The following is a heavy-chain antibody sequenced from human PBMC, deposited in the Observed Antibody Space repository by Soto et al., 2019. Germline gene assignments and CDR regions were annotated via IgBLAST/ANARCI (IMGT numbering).Heavy chain of an antibody. CDR3: ARRITMVRGPYYYYGLDV. J-gene: IGHJ6*02. CDR2: ISSTSSTK. Sequence: GGSLRLSCGASGFTFSSHAMNWVRQAPGKGLEWVSFISSTSSTKNYADSVKGRFTISRDNAKNSLYLQMSSLRDEDTAVYYCARRITMVRGPYYYYGLDVWGQGTTVTVSS. D-gene: IGHD3-10*01. V-gene: IGHV3-48*02. CDR1: GFTFSSHA.